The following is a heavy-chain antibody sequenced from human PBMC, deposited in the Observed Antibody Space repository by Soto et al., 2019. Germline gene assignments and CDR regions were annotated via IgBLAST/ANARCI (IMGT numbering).Heavy chain of an antibody. CDR3: ARSQWGYSGYDKVDY. J-gene: IGHJ4*01. CDR1: GGSFSGYY. D-gene: IGHD5-12*01. V-gene: IGHV4-34*01. CDR2: INHSGST. Sequence: SETLSLTCAVYGGSFSGYYWSWIRQPPGKGLEWIGEINHSGSTNYNPSLKSRVTISVDTSKNQFSLKLSSVTAADTAVYYCARSQWGYSGYDKVDYWGHGTLVTTSS.